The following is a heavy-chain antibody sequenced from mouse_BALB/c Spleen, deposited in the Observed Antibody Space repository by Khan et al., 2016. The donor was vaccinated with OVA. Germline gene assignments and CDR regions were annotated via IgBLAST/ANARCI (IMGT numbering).Heavy chain of an antibody. V-gene: IGHV2-9*02. CDR1: GFSLSNYG. D-gene: IGHD1-1*01. CDR2: IWAGGST. Sequence: QVQLQQPGPGLVAPSQTLSITCTVSGFSLSNYGVHWVRQPPGKGLEWLGVIWAGGSTNPNSALMSRLSISKDDSKSQVFLKMHSLQTDDTAMYYCARAFYIGAWFAYWGQGTLVTVSA. CDR3: ARAFYIGAWFAY. J-gene: IGHJ3*01.